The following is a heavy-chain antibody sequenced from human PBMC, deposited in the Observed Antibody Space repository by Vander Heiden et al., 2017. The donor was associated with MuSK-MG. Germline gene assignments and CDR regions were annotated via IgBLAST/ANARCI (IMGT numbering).Heavy chain of an antibody. CDR3: ARGGGTSKY. Sequence: QVQLQQWGAGLLKPSEILSLTCGVESGSLSGYYWSWIRQTPGKRLEWIGEINYGGVTNYNPSFKSRVTISVDTAKNQFSLNMTSVTAADTATYFCARGGGTSKYWGQGTRVTVSS. J-gene: IGHJ4*02. CDR1: SGSLSGYY. D-gene: IGHD3-16*01. CDR2: INYGGVT. V-gene: IGHV4-34*01.